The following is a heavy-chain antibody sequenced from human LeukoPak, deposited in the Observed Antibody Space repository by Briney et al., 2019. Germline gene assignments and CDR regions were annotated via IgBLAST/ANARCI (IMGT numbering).Heavy chain of an antibody. J-gene: IGHJ5*02. CDR3: ARVVGDYDSSGYYH. V-gene: IGHV3-30-3*01. CDR1: GFTFSSYA. Sequence: GRSLRLSCAASGFTFSSYAMHWVRQAPGTGLEWVAVISYDGSNKYYADSVKGRFTISRDNSKNTLYLQMNSLRAEDTAVYYCARVVGDYDSSGYYHWGQGTLVTVSS. CDR2: ISYDGSNK. D-gene: IGHD3-22*01.